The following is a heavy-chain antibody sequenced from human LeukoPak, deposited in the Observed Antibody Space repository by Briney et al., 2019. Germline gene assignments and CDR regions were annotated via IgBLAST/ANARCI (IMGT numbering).Heavy chain of an antibody. J-gene: IGHJ3*02. CDR3: ARDRGGVADAFDI. D-gene: IGHD2-15*01. CDR1: GDSISSGDYY. Sequence: SQTLSLTCTVSGDSISSGDYYWSWIRQPPGKGLEWIGYIYYSGSTNYNPSLKSRVTISVDTSKNQFSLKLSSVTAADTAVYYCARDRGGVADAFDIWGQGTMVTVSS. V-gene: IGHV4-61*08. CDR2: IYYSGST.